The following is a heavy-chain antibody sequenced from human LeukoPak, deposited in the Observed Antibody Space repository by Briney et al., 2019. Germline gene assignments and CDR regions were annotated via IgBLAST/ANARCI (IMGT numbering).Heavy chain of an antibody. Sequence: SETLSLTCTVSGGSISSSSYYWGWIRQPPGKGLEWIGSIYYSGSTYYNPSLKSRVTISVDTSKNQFSLKLSSVTAADTAVYYRARVVAARPYYFDYWGQGTLVTVSS. CDR2: IYYSGST. J-gene: IGHJ4*02. CDR1: GGSISSSSYY. D-gene: IGHD6-6*01. CDR3: ARVVAARPYYFDY. V-gene: IGHV4-39*01.